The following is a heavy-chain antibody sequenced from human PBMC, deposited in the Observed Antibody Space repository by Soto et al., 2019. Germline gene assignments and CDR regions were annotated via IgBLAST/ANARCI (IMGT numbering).Heavy chain of an antibody. CDR3: ASVFPYSSGWYQFDY. Sequence: GGSLRLSCAASGLTFSSYGMHWVRQAPGKGLEWVAVIWYDGSNKYYADSVKGRFTISRDNSKNTLYLQMNSLRAEDTAVYYCASVFPYSSGWYQFDYWGQGTLVTVSS. CDR1: GLTFSSYG. D-gene: IGHD6-19*01. J-gene: IGHJ4*02. V-gene: IGHV3-33*01. CDR2: IWYDGSNK.